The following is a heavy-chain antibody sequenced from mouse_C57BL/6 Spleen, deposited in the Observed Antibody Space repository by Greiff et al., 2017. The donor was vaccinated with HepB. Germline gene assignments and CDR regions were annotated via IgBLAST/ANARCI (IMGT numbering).Heavy chain of an antibody. V-gene: IGHV1-81*01. D-gene: IGHD1-1*01. CDR3: ARGYYGHWYFDV. J-gene: IGHJ1*03. Sequence: QVHVKQSGAELARPGASVKLSCKASGYTFTSYGISWVKQRTGQGLEWIGEIYPRSGNTYYNEKFKGKATLTADKSSSTAYMELRSLTSEDSAVYFCARGYYGHWYFDVWGTGTTVTVSS. CDR2: IYPRSGNT. CDR1: GYTFTSYG.